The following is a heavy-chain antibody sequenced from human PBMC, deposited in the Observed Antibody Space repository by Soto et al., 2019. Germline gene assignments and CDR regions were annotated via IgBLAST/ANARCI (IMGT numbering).Heavy chain of an antibody. V-gene: IGHV1-18*01. CDR1: GYTFTSYG. CDR2: ISAYNGNT. Sequence: QVRLVQSGAEVKKPGASVKVSCKASGYTFTSYGISWVRQAPGQGLEWMGWISAYNGNTNYAQKLQGRVTMTTDTSTSTAYMELRSLRSDDTAVYYCARDRHVVVIATLLDYWGQGTLVTVSS. CDR3: ARDRHVVVIATLLDY. J-gene: IGHJ4*02. D-gene: IGHD2-21*01.